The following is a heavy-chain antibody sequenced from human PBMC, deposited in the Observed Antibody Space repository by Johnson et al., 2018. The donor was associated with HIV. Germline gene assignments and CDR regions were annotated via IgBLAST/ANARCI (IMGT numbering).Heavy chain of an antibody. J-gene: IGHJ3*02. CDR2: INWNGGST. V-gene: IGHV3-20*04. D-gene: IGHD3-10*01. CDR1: GFTFDDYG. Sequence: VQLVESGGGVVRPGGSLRLSCAASGFTFDDYGMSWVRQAPGKGLEWVSGINWNGGSTGYADSVKGRFTISRDNAKNSLYLQMNSLRAEDTALYYCARDGAWFGELALDAFDIWGQGTMVTVSS. CDR3: ARDGAWFGELALDAFDI.